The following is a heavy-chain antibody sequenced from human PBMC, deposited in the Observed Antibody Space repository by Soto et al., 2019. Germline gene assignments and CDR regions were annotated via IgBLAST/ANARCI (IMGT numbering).Heavy chain of an antibody. J-gene: IGHJ3*02. CDR1: GYTLTELS. V-gene: IGHV1-24*01. Sequence: ASVKVSCKVSGYTLTELSMHWVRQAPGKGLEWMGGFDPEDGETIYAQKFQGRVTMTEDTSTDTAYMELSSLRSEDTAVYYCATYRNPQLRFLEWLLIKNDAFDIWGQRTMVTVSS. CDR3: ATYRNPQLRFLEWLLIKNDAFDI. CDR2: FDPEDGET. D-gene: IGHD3-3*01.